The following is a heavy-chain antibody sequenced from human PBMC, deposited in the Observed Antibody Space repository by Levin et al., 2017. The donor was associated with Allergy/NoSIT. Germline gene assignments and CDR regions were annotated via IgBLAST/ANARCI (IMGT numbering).Heavy chain of an antibody. J-gene: IGHJ6*03. D-gene: IGHD3-3*01. CDR2: IHNSGST. CDR1: GGSITTSSYY. CDR3: ARHFSDRYYYYYMDV. Sequence: PSQTLSLTCSVSGGSITTSSYYWAWVRQSPGRGLEWIGSIHNSGSTYYNPSVKSRVTMSVDPSKNQFSLKLLSVTATDTSVYYCARHFSDRYYYYYMDVWGRGTTVTVSS. V-gene: IGHV4-39*01.